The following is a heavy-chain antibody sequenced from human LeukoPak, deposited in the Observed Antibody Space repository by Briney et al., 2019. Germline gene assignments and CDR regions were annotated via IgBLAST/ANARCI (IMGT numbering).Heavy chain of an antibody. J-gene: IGHJ5*02. CDR3: ARFYYGSGDNWFDP. CDR2: IYSGGST. Sequence: GGSLRLSCAVSGFSVSGYWMSWVRQAPGKGLEWVSVIYSGGSTYYADSVKGRFTISRDNSKNTLYLQMNSLRAEDTAVYYCARFYYGSGDNWFDPWGQGTLVTVSS. V-gene: IGHV3-66*02. CDR1: GFSVSGYW. D-gene: IGHD3-10*01.